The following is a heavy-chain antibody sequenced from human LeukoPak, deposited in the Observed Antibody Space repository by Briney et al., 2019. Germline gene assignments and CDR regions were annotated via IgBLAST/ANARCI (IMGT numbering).Heavy chain of an antibody. Sequence: PSQTLSLTCAVSGGSFSSGGYYWSWIRQHPGKGLEWIGYIYYSGSTYYNPSLKSRVTISVDTSKNQFSLKLSSVTAADTAVYYCARERREMATINKFDYWGQGTLVTVSS. V-gene: IGHV4-31*11. J-gene: IGHJ4*02. CDR1: GGSFSSGGYY. CDR2: IYYSGST. CDR3: ARERREMATINKFDY. D-gene: IGHD5-24*01.